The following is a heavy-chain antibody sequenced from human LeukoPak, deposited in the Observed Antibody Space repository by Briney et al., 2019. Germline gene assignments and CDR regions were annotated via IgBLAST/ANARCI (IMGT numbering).Heavy chain of an antibody. Sequence: GGSLRLSCAASGFTFSNAWMSWVRQAPGKGLEWVGRIRSKANGGTTDYAAPVKGRFTISRDDSENTLYLQMSSLNTEDTAVYYCTKSLDCSRATCDAWGQGTLVTASA. CDR2: IRSKANGGTT. V-gene: IGHV3-15*01. D-gene: IGHD2-15*01. CDR3: TKSLDCSRATCDA. CDR1: GFTFSNAW. J-gene: IGHJ5*02.